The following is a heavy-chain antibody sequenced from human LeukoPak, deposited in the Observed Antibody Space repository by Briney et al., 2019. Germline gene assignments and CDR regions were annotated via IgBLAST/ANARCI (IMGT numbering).Heavy chain of an antibody. Sequence: SETLSLTCTVSGGSISSYYWSWIRQPPGKGLEWIGYIYYSGSTNYNPSLKSRVTISVDTSKNQFSLKLSSATAADTAVYYCARRLDILTGYYEAFDIWGQGTMVTVSS. J-gene: IGHJ3*02. D-gene: IGHD3-9*01. V-gene: IGHV4-59*08. CDR3: ARRLDILTGYYEAFDI. CDR1: GGSISSYY. CDR2: IYYSGST.